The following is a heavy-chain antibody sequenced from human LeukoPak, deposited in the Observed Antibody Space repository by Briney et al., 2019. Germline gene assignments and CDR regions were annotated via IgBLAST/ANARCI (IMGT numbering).Heavy chain of an antibody. D-gene: IGHD3-10*01. Sequence: GGSLRLSCEASGMMFSNYWMNWVRQAPGKGLEWVANIKRDGSEKYYVDSVKGRFIISRDNAKNSMYLQMNSLRAEDTAVYYCAKTAASLLWFGAHWFDPWGQGTLVTVSS. V-gene: IGHV3-7*03. CDR3: AKTAASLLWFGAHWFDP. CDR2: IKRDGSEK. CDR1: GMMFSNYW. J-gene: IGHJ5*02.